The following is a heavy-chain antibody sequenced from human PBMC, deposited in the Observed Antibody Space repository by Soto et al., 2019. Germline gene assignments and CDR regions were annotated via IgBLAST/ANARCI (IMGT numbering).Heavy chain of an antibody. V-gene: IGHV1-69*02. J-gene: IGHJ4*02. Sequence: QVQLVQSGAEVKKPGSSVKVSCKASGDTFSFYTINWVRQAPGLGLEWVGRINPILSMSNYAQKFKGRVTKTADKSTSAAYMELRSLRSADTAMYYCATSYGSGYRDCDYWGQGALVTVSS. CDR2: INPILSMS. CDR3: ATSYGSGYRDCDY. D-gene: IGHD3-10*01. CDR1: GDTFSFYT.